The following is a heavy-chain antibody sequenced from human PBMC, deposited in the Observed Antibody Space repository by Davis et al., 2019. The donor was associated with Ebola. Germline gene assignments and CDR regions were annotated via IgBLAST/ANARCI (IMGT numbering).Heavy chain of an antibody. D-gene: IGHD3-9*01. J-gene: IGHJ4*02. V-gene: IGHV3-7*03. Sequence: GESLKISCAGSEFTFSRYWMRWVRQTPGKGLEWVASIKEDGSEKYYVDSVKGRFTISRDNAKNSVDLQMNSLRAEDTAVYYCARDLTVNDGKYIDSWGQGTLVTVSS. CDR1: EFTFSRYW. CDR2: IKEDGSEK. CDR3: ARDLTVNDGKYIDS.